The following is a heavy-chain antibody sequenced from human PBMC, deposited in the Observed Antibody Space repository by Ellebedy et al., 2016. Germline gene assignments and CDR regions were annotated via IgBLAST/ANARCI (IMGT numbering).Heavy chain of an antibody. Sequence: SETLSLTCTVSGGSISSSSYYWGWIRQPPGKGLEWIGSIYYSGSTYYNPSLKSRVTISVDTSKNQFSLKLSSVTAADTAVYYCARGRDDLDYWGQGTLVTVSS. CDR2: IYYSGST. J-gene: IGHJ4*02. CDR3: ARGRDDLDY. V-gene: IGHV4-39*01. CDR1: GGSISSSSYY.